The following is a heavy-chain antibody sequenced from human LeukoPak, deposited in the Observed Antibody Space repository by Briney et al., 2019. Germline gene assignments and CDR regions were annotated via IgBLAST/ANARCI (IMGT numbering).Heavy chain of an antibody. Sequence: RGSLTLSCAASGFTVSSYYMSWVRQAPGKGLEWVSVIYSGGSTYYADSVKGRFTITRDNSKSTLYLQMNSLRAEDTAVYYCARWGLSGDYSYLDYWGQGTLVTVSS. V-gene: IGHV3-66*01. CDR1: GFTVSSYY. CDR2: IYSGGST. CDR3: ARWGLSGDYSYLDY. D-gene: IGHD1-26*01. J-gene: IGHJ4*02.